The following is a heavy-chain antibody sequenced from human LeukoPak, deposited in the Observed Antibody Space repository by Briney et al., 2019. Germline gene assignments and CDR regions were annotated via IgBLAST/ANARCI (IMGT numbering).Heavy chain of an antibody. CDR1: GFTFSSYA. CDR2: ISSSGSTI. CDR3: ARDDYDSSGYYPDY. D-gene: IGHD3-22*01. V-gene: IGHV3-48*04. J-gene: IGHJ4*02. Sequence: QAGGSLRLSCAASGFTFSSYAMSWVRQAPGKGLEWVSYISSSGSTIYYADSVKGRFTISRDNAKNSLYLQMNSLRAEDTAVYYCARDDYDSSGYYPDYWGQGTLVTVSS.